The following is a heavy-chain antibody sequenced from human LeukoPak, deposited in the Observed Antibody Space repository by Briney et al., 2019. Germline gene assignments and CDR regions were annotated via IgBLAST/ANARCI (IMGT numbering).Heavy chain of an antibody. J-gene: IGHJ4*02. CDR3: ARNSNFDTHDF. V-gene: IGHV3-7*01. D-gene: IGHD3-22*01. Sequence: PGGSLRLSCAASGFTFVNSWMSWVRQAPGKGLEWVAAIKTDGSKEYYVDSVRGRFTISRDNAKDSVFLQMNSLRADDTAVYFCARNSNFDTHDFWGQGTLVIVSS. CDR1: GFTFVNSW. CDR2: IKTDGSKE.